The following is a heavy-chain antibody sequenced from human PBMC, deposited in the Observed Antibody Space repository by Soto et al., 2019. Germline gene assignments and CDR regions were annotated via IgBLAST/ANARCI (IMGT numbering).Heavy chain of an antibody. Sequence: SVKVSCKASGGTFSSYAISWVRQAPGQGLEWMGGIIPIFGTANYAQKFQGRVTITADESTSTAYMELSSLRSEDTAVYYCARDRRNCSGGSCYSGGYYYYYGMDVWGQGTTVTVSS. CDR2: IIPIFGTA. CDR1: GGTFSSYA. V-gene: IGHV1-69*13. J-gene: IGHJ6*02. CDR3: ARDRRNCSGGSCYSGGYYYYYGMDV. D-gene: IGHD2-15*01.